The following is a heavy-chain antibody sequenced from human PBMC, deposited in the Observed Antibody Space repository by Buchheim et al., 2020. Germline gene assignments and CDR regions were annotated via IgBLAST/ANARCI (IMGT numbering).Heavy chain of an antibody. CDR1: GFTSGSYA. CDR3: AKGRGFDR. CDR2: IGGSGDKT. V-gene: IGHV3-23*01. Sequence: EVQLLASGGGLVQPGGSLRLSCAASGFTSGSYAMAWVRQAPGQGLEWVASIGGSGDKTYYRDSVKGRFTLSRDSSKNTLYLQMNSLRVEDTALYFCAKGRGFDRWGQGT. J-gene: IGHJ4*02.